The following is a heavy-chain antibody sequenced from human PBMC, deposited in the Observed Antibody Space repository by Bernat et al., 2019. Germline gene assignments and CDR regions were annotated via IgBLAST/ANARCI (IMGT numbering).Heavy chain of an antibody. V-gene: IGHV2-26*01. Sequence: QVTLKESGPALVKPTETLTLTCTVSGFSLNNARMGVSWIRQPPGKALEWLAHIFWNDEKSFSTSLKSRLTISKDTSKSQVVLTLTNMYTVDTATYYCARSKWNDIVTQYSWFDPWGQGTLVTVSS. CDR2: IFWNDEK. J-gene: IGHJ5*02. CDR1: GFSLNNARMG. CDR3: ARSKWNDIVTQYSWFDP. D-gene: IGHD1-20*01.